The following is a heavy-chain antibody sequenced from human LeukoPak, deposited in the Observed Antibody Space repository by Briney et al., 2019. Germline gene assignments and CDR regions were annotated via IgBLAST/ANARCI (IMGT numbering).Heavy chain of an antibody. J-gene: IGHJ4*02. CDR2: IYSGGTT. CDR1: GFIVSSNY. V-gene: IGHV3-66*01. CDR3: ARTRTYSYDSSGHYYPTHFDY. Sequence: GGSLRLSCAASGFIVSSNYMSWVRQAPGKGLEWVSVIYSGGTTYYADSVKGRSTISRDNRKNTLYLQMNSLRAEDTAMYYCARTRTYSYDSSGHYYPTHFDYWGQGTLVTVSS. D-gene: IGHD3-22*01.